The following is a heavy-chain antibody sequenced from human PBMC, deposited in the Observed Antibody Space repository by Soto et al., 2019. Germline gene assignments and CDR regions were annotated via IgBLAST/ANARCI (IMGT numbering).Heavy chain of an antibody. CDR1: GLSFRSYW. Sequence: EVQLVESGGGLVQPGGSLRLSCVVSGLSFRSYWMSWVRQAPGKRLEWVANIRQDGGEKYYLDSVKGRFTISRDNGQSSLYLKMNSLTVADTAVYYCARAYNWGQGTLVTVSS. V-gene: IGHV3-7*03. J-gene: IGHJ4*02. CDR2: IRQDGGEK. CDR3: ARAYN.